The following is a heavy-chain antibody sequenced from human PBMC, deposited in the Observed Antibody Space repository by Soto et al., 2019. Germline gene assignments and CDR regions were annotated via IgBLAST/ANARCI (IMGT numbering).Heavy chain of an antibody. Sequence: SETLCLTCTVSGGSISSSSYYWGWIRQPPGKGLEWIGSIYYSGSTYYNPSLKSRVTISVDTSKNQFSLKLSSVTAADTAVYYCARHGGIVVVPAATYGYYFDYWGQGTLVTVSS. D-gene: IGHD2-2*01. CDR2: IYYSGST. V-gene: IGHV4-39*01. CDR1: GGSISSSSYY. J-gene: IGHJ4*02. CDR3: ARHGGIVVVPAATYGYYFDY.